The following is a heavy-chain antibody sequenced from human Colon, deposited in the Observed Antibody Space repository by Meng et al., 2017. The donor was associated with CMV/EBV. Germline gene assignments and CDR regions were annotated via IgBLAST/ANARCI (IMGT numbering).Heavy chain of an antibody. V-gene: IGHV3-74*01. J-gene: IGHJ4*02. CDR3: TRGNSHAHDY. CDR1: DFTFSNAW. CDR2: VNSDGTST. Sequence: GGSLRLSCAASDFTFSNAWMTWVRQAPGKGLVWVSRVNSDGTSTSYADSVKGRFTISRDNAENTLYLQMNSLRAEDTAVYYCTRGNSHAHDYWGQGTLVTVSS. D-gene: IGHD4-23*01.